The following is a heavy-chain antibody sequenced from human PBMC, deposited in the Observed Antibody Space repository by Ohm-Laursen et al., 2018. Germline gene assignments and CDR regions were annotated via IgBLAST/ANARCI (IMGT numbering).Heavy chain of an antibody. J-gene: IGHJ4*02. V-gene: IGHV3-23*01. CDR3: AKSRSSSWSFDY. D-gene: IGHD6-13*01. CDR1: GFTFSSYA. CDR2: ISGSGTNT. Sequence: ETLSLTCAASGFTFSSYAMSWVRQAPGTGLKWVSSISGSGTNTYYADSVKGRFTISRDNSKNTLYLQMNSLRAEDTAVYYCAKSRSSSWSFDYWGQGTLVTVSS.